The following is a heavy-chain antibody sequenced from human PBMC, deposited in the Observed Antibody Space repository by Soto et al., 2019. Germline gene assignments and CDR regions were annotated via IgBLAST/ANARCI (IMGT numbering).Heavy chain of an antibody. CDR1: GYSFTSYW. D-gene: IGHD3-22*01. V-gene: IGHV5-10-1*01. Sequence: PGESLKISCKGSGYSFTSYWISWVRQMPGKGLEWMGRIDPSDSYTNYSPSFQGHVTISADKSISTAYLQWSSLKASDTAMYYCASRRRPYYYDSSGYYPYYYYGMDVWGQVTTVTVSS. CDR2: IDPSDSYT. CDR3: ASRRRPYYYDSSGYYPYYYYGMDV. J-gene: IGHJ6*02.